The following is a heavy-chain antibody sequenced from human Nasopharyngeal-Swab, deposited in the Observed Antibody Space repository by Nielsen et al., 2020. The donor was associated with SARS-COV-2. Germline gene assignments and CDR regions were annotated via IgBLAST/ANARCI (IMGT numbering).Heavy chain of an antibody. V-gene: IGHV3-7*01. CDR1: GFTLSRHW. CDR2: IKQDGSEK. J-gene: IGHJ5*02. CDR3: VRDDYTDYDNYFDP. Sequence: GGSLRLSCAASGFTLSRHWMTWVRQAPGKGLELVANIKQDGSEKHYLDSVKGRFTISRDNANNSLSLQMNSLRAEDTGVYYCVRDDYTDYDNYFDPWGQGTLVTFSS. D-gene: IGHD4-11*01.